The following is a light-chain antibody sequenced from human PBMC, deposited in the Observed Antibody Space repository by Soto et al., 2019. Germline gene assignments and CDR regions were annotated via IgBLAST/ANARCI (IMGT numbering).Light chain of an antibody. CDR2: AAS. CDR1: QSISSY. V-gene: IGKV1-39*01. Sequence: DIQMTQSPSSLSASVGDRVTITCRASQSISSYLNWYQQKPGKAPKLLIYAASSLQSGVPSRFSGSGSGKDFTRTSSSLQPEDFATYYCQQSYSTPPLTFGQGTKVEIK. CDR3: QQSYSTPPLT. J-gene: IGKJ1*01.